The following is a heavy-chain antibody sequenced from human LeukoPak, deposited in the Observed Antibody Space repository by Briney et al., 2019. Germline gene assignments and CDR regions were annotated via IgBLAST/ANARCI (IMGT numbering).Heavy chain of an antibody. D-gene: IGHD4-17*01. V-gene: IGHV4-59*01. CDR1: GGSINNFY. CDR3: ARGSGGVTRVDY. J-gene: IGHJ4*02. CDR2: IYYSGST. Sequence: SETLSLACTVSGGSINNFYWSWVRQPPGKGLEWIGYIYYSGSTNYNPSLKSRVTISVDTSKNQFSLKLSSVTAADTAVYYCARGSGGVTRVDYWGQGTLVTVSS.